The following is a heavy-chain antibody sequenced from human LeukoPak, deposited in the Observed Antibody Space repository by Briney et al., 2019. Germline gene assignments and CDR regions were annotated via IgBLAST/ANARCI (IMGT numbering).Heavy chain of an antibody. J-gene: IGHJ5*02. D-gene: IGHD6-13*01. Sequence: ASVKVSCKASGYTFTGYYMHWVRQAPGQGLEWIGWIHPNSGDINYAQNFQGRVTMTRDTSISTAYMELSRLRSDDTAVYYCARPTEYYSSRGWFDPWGQGTLVTVSS. CDR2: IHPNSGDI. CDR3: ARPTEYYSSRGWFDP. V-gene: IGHV1-2*02. CDR1: GYTFTGYY.